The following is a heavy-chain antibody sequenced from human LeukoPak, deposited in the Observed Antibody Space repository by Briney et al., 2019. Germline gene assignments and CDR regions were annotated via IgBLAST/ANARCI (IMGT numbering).Heavy chain of an antibody. CDR2: IYPGDSDT. J-gene: IGHJ4*02. Sequence: GEPLKISCKGSGYSFTSFWIGWVGQLPGKGLEWMGIIYPGDSDTRYSPSVQGQVTISADKSISTAYLQWSSLKASDTAMYYCARQGWELRYFDYWGQGTLVTVSS. CDR1: GYSFTSFW. V-gene: IGHV5-51*01. D-gene: IGHD1-26*01. CDR3: ARQGWELRYFDY.